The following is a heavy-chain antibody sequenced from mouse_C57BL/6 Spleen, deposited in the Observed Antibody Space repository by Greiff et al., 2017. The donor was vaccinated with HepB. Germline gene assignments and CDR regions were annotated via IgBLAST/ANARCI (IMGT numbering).Heavy chain of an antibody. CDR2: IYPGDGDT. J-gene: IGHJ3*01. D-gene: IGHD2-4*01. V-gene: IGHV1-80*01. CDR3: ARGGDDYEWFAY. Sequence: VQLQESGAELVKPGASVKISCKASGYAFSSYWMNWVKQRPGKGLEWIGQIYPGDGDTNYNGKFKGKATLTADKSSSTAYMQLSSLTSEDSAVYFCARGGDDYEWFAYWGQGTLVTVSA. CDR1: GYAFSSYW.